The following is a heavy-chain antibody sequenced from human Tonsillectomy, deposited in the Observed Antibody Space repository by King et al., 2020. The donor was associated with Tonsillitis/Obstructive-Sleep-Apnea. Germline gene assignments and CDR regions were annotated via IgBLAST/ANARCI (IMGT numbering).Heavy chain of an antibody. J-gene: IGHJ6*03. V-gene: IGHV3-48*02. CDR1: GFTFSSYS. D-gene: IGHD3-16*01. CDR3: ARDIGGNGGYYYYYMDV. Sequence: VQLVESGGGLVQPGGSLRLSCAASGFTFSSYSMNWVRQAPGKGVEWVSYISSSSSTIYYADSVKGRFTISRDNAKNSLYLQMNSLRDEDTAVYYCARDIGGNGGYYYYYMDVWGKGTTVTVSS. CDR2: ISSSSSTI.